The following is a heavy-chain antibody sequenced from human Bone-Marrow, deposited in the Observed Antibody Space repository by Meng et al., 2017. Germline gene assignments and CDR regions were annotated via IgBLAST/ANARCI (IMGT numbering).Heavy chain of an antibody. CDR2: INPNSGGT. V-gene: IGHV1-2*06. D-gene: IGHD5-12*01. CDR3: ARDPYGGYGPNWFDP. CDR1: GYTFTGYY. J-gene: IGHJ5*02. Sequence: ASVKVSCKASGYTFTGYYMHWVRQAPGQGLEWMGRINPNSGGTNYAQKFQGRVTMTRDTSISTAYMELRSLRSDDTAVYYCARDPYGGYGPNWFDPWGQGTLVTVSS.